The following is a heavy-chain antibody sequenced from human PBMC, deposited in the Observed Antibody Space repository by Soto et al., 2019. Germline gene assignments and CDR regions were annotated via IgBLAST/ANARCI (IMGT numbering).Heavy chain of an antibody. Sequence: AGSLRLSSAASGLSFSIYAMHWVRHAPEKGLEWVAVISYDGKYKSYADSVKGRFTISRDNSKNTLFLQMHSLGPEATALYYCAKGASAGAGSFYYWGQGTLVTVSS. CDR2: ISYDGKYK. J-gene: IGHJ4*02. CDR3: AKGASAGAGSFYY. D-gene: IGHD2-15*01. V-gene: IGHV3-30*18. CDR1: GLSFSIYA.